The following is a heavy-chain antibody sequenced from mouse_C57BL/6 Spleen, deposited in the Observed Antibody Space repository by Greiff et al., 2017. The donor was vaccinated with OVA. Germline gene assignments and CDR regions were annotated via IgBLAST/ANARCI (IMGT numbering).Heavy chain of an antibody. V-gene: IGHV5-4*01. D-gene: IGHD3-3*01. CDR3: ARDREAYYFDY. J-gene: IGHJ2*01. CDR1: GFTFSSYA. CDR2: ISDGGSYT. Sequence: EVKLQESGGGLVKPGGSLKLSCAASGFTFSSYAMSWVRQTPEKRLEWVATISDGGSYTYYPDNVKGRFTISRDNAKNNLYLQMSHLKSEDTAMYYCARDREAYYFDYWGQGTTLTVSS.